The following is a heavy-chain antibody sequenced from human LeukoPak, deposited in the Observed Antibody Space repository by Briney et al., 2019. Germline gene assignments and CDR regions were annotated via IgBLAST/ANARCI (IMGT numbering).Heavy chain of an antibody. CDR1: DDSITIYY. CDR2: IDHTRST. J-gene: IGHJ6*03. V-gene: IGHV4-59*03. CDR3: ARGRVSSNTWYSTYYYYFSMDV. Sequence: SETLSLTCTVSDDSITIYYWTWIRQPPGKGLEWIGYIDHTRSTNYNPSPNIRVTISRDPYKNQFSLALTSATAAATAVYFCARGRVSSNTWYSTYYYYFSMDVWGKGTTVTVSS. D-gene: IGHD6-13*01.